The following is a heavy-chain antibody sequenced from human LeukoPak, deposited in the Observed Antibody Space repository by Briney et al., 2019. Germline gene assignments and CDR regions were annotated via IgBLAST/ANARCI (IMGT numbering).Heavy chain of an antibody. J-gene: IGHJ4*02. CDR2: ISYDGSNK. CDR3: ARAQSRITMVRGVISDY. V-gene: IGHV3-30-3*01. Sequence: GGSLRLSCAASGFTFSSYAMHWVRQAPGKGLEWVAVISYDGSNKYYADSVKGRFTISRDNSKNTLYLQMNSLRAEDTAVYYCARAQSRITMVRGVISDYWGQGTLVTVSS. D-gene: IGHD3-10*01. CDR1: GFTFSSYA.